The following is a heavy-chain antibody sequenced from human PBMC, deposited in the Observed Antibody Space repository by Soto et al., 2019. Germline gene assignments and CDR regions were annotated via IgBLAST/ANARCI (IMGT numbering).Heavy chain of an antibody. Sequence: ESGGRVVHPGRSLRLSCAALAFTFDDSSMHWVRHAPGKGLEWVALISYEGSNKYYADSVKGRFTISRDNEKNTLFLEVHSLRTEDTAGYDCAPTNIPSAWNDGFEIWGQATVVTVSS. CDR2: ISYEGSNK. CDR3: APTNIPSAWNDGFEI. D-gene: IGHD1-1*01. J-gene: IGHJ3*02. V-gene: IGHV3-30-3*01. CDR1: AFTFDDSS.